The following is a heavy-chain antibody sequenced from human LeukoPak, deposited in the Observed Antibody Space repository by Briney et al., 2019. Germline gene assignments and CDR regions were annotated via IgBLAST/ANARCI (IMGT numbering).Heavy chain of an antibody. CDR3: ARDAWDIVVVAAAVGPFDL. J-gene: IGHJ4*02. D-gene: IGHD2-15*01. Sequence: GGSLRLSCAASGFTFSSYAMYWVCRTPGKGLEYVSVISGNGVSTHYATSVKGRFTISRDNSKNALYLQMGRLRAEDMAVYYCARDAWDIVVVAAAVGPFDLWGQGTLVTVSS. CDR2: ISGNGVST. V-gene: IGHV3-64*01. CDR1: GFTFSSYA.